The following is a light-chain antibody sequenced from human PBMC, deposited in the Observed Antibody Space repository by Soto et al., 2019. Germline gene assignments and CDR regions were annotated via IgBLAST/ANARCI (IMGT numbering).Light chain of an antibody. V-gene: IGLV2-23*02. J-gene: IGLJ1*01. CDR3: CSYAGSPFV. Sequence: QSALAQPASVSGSPGQSITISCTGTSSDIGAYTLVSWYQQHPGKAPKIIIYDVTQRPSGISNRFSGSKSGSTASLTISGLQAEDEADYYCCSYAGSPFVFGTGTKVTVL. CDR2: DVT. CDR1: SSDIGAYTL.